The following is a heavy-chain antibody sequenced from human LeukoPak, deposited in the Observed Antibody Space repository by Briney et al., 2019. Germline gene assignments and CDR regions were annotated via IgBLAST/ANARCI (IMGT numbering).Heavy chain of an antibody. V-gene: IGHV3-48*04. CDR3: AGYGSGSF. Sequence: PGGSLRLSCAASGFTFSSHNMNWVRQAPGKGLEWVSYISSSSSTIYYADSAKGRFTISRDNAKNSLYLQMNSLRAEDTAIYYCAGYGSGSFWGQGTLVTVSS. J-gene: IGHJ4*02. D-gene: IGHD3-10*01. CDR2: ISSSSSTI. CDR1: GFTFSSHN.